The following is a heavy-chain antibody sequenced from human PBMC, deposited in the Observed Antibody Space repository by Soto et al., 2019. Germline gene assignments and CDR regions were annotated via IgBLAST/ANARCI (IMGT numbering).Heavy chain of an antibody. V-gene: IGHV2-5*01. CDR1: GFSLSTSGVG. CDR3: AHSTASSWYPG. D-gene: IGHD6-13*01. Sequence: QITLKESGPTLVKPTQTLTLTCTFSGFSLSTSGVGVGWIRQPPGKALEWLALIYWNDKRYSPSLKSRLTITKDTSKNQVVLTMTNMDPVDTATYYCAHSTASSWYPGWGQGTLVTVSS. J-gene: IGHJ4*02. CDR2: IYWNDK.